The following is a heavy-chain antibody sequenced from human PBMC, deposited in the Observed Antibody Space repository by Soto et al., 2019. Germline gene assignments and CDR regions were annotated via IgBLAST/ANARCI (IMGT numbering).Heavy chain of an antibody. CDR1: GGSISSYY. CDR2: IYYSGST. CDR3: ARWIGIAAATWFDP. V-gene: IGHV4-59*01. J-gene: IGHJ5*02. Sequence: SETLSLTCTVSGGSISSYYWSWIRQPPGKGLEWIGYIYYSGSTNYNPSLKSRVTISVDTSKNQFSLKLSSVTAADTAVYYCARWIGIAAATWFDPWGQGTLVTVSS. D-gene: IGHD6-13*01.